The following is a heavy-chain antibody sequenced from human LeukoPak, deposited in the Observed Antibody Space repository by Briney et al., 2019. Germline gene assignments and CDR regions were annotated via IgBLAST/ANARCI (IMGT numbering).Heavy chain of an antibody. CDR2: IRYDGTNT. CDR3: AKEPKYHLLSYYFDY. D-gene: IGHD2-2*01. Sequence: GGSLRLSCAASGFTSSNYALHWVRQAPGKGLEWVAFIRYDGTNTYYADSVKGRFTISRDNSKNTLYLQMNSLRAEDTAVYYCAKEPKYHLLSYYFDYWGQGTLVTVSS. V-gene: IGHV3-30*02. J-gene: IGHJ4*02. CDR1: GFTSSNYA.